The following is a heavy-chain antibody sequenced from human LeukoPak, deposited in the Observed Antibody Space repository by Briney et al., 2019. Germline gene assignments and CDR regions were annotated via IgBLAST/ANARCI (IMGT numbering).Heavy chain of an antibody. J-gene: IGHJ4*02. D-gene: IGHD3-3*01. CDR2: VYYSGNT. V-gene: IGHV4-39*01. CDR1: GGYIISKNHY. Sequence: SETLSLTCTVSGGYIISKNHYWGWIRQPPGKGLEWIGSVYYSGNTYYNPSLKTRATIDTPTSKNQFSLTLSSVTAADTAVYYCSRHLAEILVPYDWGQGTLVTVSS. CDR3: SRHLAEILVPYD.